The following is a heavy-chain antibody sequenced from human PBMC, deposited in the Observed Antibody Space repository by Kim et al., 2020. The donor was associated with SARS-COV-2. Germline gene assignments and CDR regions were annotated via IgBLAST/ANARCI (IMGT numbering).Heavy chain of an antibody. V-gene: IGHV2-5*01. CDR2: DAK. J-gene: IGHJ4*02. CDR3: ALREGETFDY. D-gene: IGHD1-26*01. Sequence: DAKDYSTSLKSRLTITGDTSKNQVVLIMSNMDPVDTARYYCALREGETFDYWGQGTLVTVSS.